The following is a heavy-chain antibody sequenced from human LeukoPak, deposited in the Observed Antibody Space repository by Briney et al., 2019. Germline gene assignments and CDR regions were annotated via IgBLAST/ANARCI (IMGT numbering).Heavy chain of an antibody. D-gene: IGHD3-10*01. CDR3: ARVSPSGVWDV. CDR2: IYTTGSS. Sequence: PSETLSLTCTVSGSSMSGINYYWTWIRQPAGKGLEWIGRIYTTGSSNYNPSLKSRVTISVDTSNNQFSLKLSSVTAADTAVYYCARVSPSGVWDVWGQETTVTVSS. J-gene: IGHJ6*02. V-gene: IGHV4-61*02. CDR1: GSSMSGINYY.